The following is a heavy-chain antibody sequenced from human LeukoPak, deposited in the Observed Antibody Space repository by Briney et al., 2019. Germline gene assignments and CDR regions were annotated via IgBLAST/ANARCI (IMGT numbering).Heavy chain of an antibody. CDR1: GGSVSSVSYY. CDR2: IYYNGNT. V-gene: IGHV4-61*01. J-gene: IGHJ4*01. Sequence: SETLSLTCTVSGGSVSSVSYYWSWIRQPPGKGLEWIGYIYYNGNTNYNPSLKSRVTISIDTSNNQFSLILSSVTAADTAVYYCAXEQXXDXWNGYHFDSWGHGTLVTVSS. D-gene: IGHD3-3*01. CDR3: AXEQXXDXWNGYHFDS.